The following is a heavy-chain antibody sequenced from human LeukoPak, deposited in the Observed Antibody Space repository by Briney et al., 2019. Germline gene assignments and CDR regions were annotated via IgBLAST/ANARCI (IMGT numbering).Heavy chain of an antibody. Sequence: SETLSLTCTVSGGSISSGSYYWSWIRQPAGKGLEWIGRIYTSGSTNYNPSLKSRVTISVDTSKNQFSLKLSSVTAADTAVYYCARKGLDLTYYYYMDVWGTGTTVTVSS. CDR2: IYTSGST. V-gene: IGHV4-61*02. CDR1: GGSISSGSYY. J-gene: IGHJ6*03. CDR3: ARKGLDLTYYYYMDV.